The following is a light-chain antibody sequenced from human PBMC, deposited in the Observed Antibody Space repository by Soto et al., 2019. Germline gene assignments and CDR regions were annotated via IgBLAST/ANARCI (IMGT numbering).Light chain of an antibody. Sequence: EVLLTQSPETVCLSPGERATLACRSSQSVSSSYLAWYQQKPGQAPRLAIYGASSRATGIPDRFSGSGSGTDFTLTISRLEPEDFAVYYCQQYGSSPITFGQGTRLEIK. CDR2: GAS. CDR1: QSVSSSY. V-gene: IGKV3-20*01. CDR3: QQYGSSPIT. J-gene: IGKJ5*01.